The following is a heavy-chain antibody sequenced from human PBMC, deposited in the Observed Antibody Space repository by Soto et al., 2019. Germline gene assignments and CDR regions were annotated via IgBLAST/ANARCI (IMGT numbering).Heavy chain of an antibody. CDR3: ARGSSIVSATSGFDY. Sequence: PSETLSLTCAVYGGSFSRYYWSWIRQPPGKGLEWIGEINHSGSTNYNPSLKSRVTISVDTSKNQSSLKLCSVTAADTAVYYCARGSSIVSATSGFDYWGRGTLVTVSS. D-gene: IGHD1-26*01. CDR2: INHSGST. J-gene: IGHJ4*02. CDR1: GGSFSRYY. V-gene: IGHV4-34*01.